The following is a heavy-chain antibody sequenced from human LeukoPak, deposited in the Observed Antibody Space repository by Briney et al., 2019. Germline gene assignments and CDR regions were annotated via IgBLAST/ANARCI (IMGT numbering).Heavy chain of an antibody. D-gene: IGHD2-2*01. J-gene: IGHJ4*02. Sequence: GGSLRLSCAASGFSFSTYAMSWVRQAPGKGLEWVSGVNGNGGSTSYADSVKGRFTIFRDNSKNTVYLQMSSLRAEDTAVYYCARICSTTDCLISAWGQGTLVTVSS. V-gene: IGHV3-23*01. CDR2: VNGNGGST. CDR3: ARICSTTDCLISA. CDR1: GFSFSTYA.